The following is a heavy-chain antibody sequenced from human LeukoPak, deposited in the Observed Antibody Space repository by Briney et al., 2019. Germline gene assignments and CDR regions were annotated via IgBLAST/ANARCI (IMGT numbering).Heavy chain of an antibody. CDR2: ILYDGSNQ. J-gene: IGHJ6*02. Sequence: GGSLRLSCAASGFTFRSYAMHWVRQAPGKGLEWVAVILYDGSNQYYADSVKGRFTISRDNPENTLYLQMNSLRPEDTAVYYCAKRPDDYSYGMDVWGQGTTVTVSS. CDR3: AKRPDDYSYGMDV. V-gene: IGHV3-30-3*01. CDR1: GFTFRSYA.